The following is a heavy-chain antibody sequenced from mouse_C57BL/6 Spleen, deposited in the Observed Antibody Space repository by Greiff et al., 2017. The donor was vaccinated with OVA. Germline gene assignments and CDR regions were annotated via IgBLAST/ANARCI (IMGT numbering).Heavy chain of an antibody. Sequence: QVQLQQSGAELVRPGTSVKVSCKASVYAFTNYLLEWVQQRPGPGLEWIGVINPGSGGTNYNEKFKGKATLTADKSSSTAYMQRSSLTSEDSAVYFCARGLTGTSDYFDYWGKGTTLTVSS. CDR1: VYAFTNYL. J-gene: IGHJ2*01. CDR3: ARGLTGTSDYFDY. D-gene: IGHD4-1*01. V-gene: IGHV1-54*01. CDR2: INPGSGGT.